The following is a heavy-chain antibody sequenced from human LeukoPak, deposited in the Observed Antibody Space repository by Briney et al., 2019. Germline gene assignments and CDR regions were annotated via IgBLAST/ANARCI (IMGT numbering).Heavy chain of an antibody. D-gene: IGHD1-1*01. V-gene: IGHV4-59*01. Sequence: SETLSLTCTVSGGSISSYYWSWIRQPPGKGLEWIGYIYYSGSTNYNPSLKSRVTISVDTSKNQFSLKLSSVTVADTAVYYCARDTGDLWGRGTLVTVSS. CDR1: GGSISSYY. J-gene: IGHJ2*01. CDR3: ARDTGDL. CDR2: IYYSGST.